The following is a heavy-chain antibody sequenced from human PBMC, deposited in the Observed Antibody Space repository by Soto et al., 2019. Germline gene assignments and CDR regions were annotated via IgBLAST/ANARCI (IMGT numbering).Heavy chain of an antibody. V-gene: IGHV1-3*01. J-gene: IGHJ4*02. CDR3: ARAIWFGELLNRSLDY. Sequence: ASVKVSCKASGYTFTSYDINWVRQATGQRLEWMGWINASNGNTKYSQKFQGRVTITRDTSASTAYMELSSLRSEDTAVYYCARAIWFGELLNRSLDYWGQGTLVTVSS. CDR1: GYTFTSYD. CDR2: INASNGNT. D-gene: IGHD3-10*01.